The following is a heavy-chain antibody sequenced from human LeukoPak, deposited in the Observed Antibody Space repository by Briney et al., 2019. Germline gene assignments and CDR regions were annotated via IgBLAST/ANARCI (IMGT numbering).Heavy chain of an antibody. J-gene: IGHJ4*02. V-gene: IGHV3-74*01. CDR1: GLTFSSYW. CDR3: ARDREGLGDY. D-gene: IGHD1-26*01. CDR2: INSDGSST. Sequence: GGSLRLSCAASGLTFSSYWMHWVRQAPGKGLVWVSHINSDGSSTTYADSVKGRFTISRDNAKDTLYLQMNSLRAEDTAVYYRARDREGLGDYWGQGTLVTVSS.